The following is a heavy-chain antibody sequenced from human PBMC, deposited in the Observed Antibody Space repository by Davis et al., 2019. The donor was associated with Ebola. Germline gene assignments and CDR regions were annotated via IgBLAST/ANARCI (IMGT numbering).Heavy chain of an antibody. J-gene: IGHJ5*02. D-gene: IGHD3-10*01. V-gene: IGHV4-59*12. CDR2: IYYSGST. CDR1: GGSISSYY. Sequence: MPSETLSLTCTVSGGSISSYYCTWIRQPPGKGLEWIGYIYYSGSTNYNPSLKSRVTISVDTSKNQFSLKRSSVTAADTAVYYCARGRYYYGSGRGGWFDPWGQGTLVTVSS. CDR3: ARGRYYYGSGRGGWFDP.